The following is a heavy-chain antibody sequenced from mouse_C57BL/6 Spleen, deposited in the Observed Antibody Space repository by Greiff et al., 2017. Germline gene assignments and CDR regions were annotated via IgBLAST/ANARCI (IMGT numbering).Heavy chain of an antibody. Sequence: EVKLMESGGGLVKPGGSLKLSCAASGFTFSDYGMHWVRQAPEKGLEWVAYISSGSSTIYYADTVKGRFTISRDNAKNTLFLQMTSLRSEDTAMYYCAKLTGTWGDYWGQGTTPTVSS. V-gene: IGHV5-17*01. CDR1: GFTFSDYG. D-gene: IGHD4-1*01. CDR3: AKLTGTWGDY. CDR2: ISSGSSTI. J-gene: IGHJ2*01.